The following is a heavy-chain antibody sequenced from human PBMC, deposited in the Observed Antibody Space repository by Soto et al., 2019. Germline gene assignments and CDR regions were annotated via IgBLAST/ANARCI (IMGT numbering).Heavy chain of an antibody. V-gene: IGHV3-30*18. CDR1: GFPFSSYG. J-gene: IGHJ6*02. CDR3: AKDLVYLGYYYYYGMDV. Sequence: GGSLRLSCAASGFPFSSYGMHWVRQAPGKGLEWVAVISYDGSNKYYADSVKGRFTISRDNSKNTLYLQMNSLRAEDTAVYYCAKDLVYLGYYYYYGMDVWGQGTTVTVS. CDR2: ISYDGSNK. D-gene: IGHD1-20*01.